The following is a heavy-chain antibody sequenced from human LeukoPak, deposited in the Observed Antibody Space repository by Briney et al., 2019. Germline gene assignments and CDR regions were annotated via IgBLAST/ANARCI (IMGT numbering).Heavy chain of an antibody. CDR2: ISWNSGSI. D-gene: IGHD5-18*01. J-gene: IGHJ4*02. V-gene: IGHV3-9*01. Sequence: FLKPFRSAPGFTFDDFGLHWVPPASGKGLELVSGISWNSGSIGYADSVKGRFTISRDNAKNSLYLQMNSLRAEDTALYYCAKDTGYSYAQAFDYWGQGTLVTVSS. CDR1: GFTFDDFG. CDR3: AKDTGYSYAQAFDY.